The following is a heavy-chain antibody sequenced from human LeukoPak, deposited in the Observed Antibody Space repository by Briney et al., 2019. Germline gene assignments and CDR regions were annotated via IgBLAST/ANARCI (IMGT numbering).Heavy chain of an antibody. CDR3: AKDHIVGATDYYYGMDV. CDR2: ISYDGSNK. V-gene: IGHV3-30*18. Sequence: GGSLRLSCAASGFTFSSYGMHWVRQAPGKGLEWVAVISYDGSNKYYADSVKGRFTISRDNSKNTLYLQMNSLRAEDTAVYYCAKDHIVGATDYYYGMDVWGQGTTVTVSS. D-gene: IGHD1-26*01. J-gene: IGHJ6*02. CDR1: GFTFSSYG.